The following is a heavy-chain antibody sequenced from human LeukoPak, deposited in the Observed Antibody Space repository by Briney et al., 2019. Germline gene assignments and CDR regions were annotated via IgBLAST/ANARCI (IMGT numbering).Heavy chain of an antibody. CDR3: ARAFGYCSSTSCYFYFDY. CDR1: GGSISSYY. CDR2: IYTSGST. Sequence: PSETLSLTCTVSGGSISSYYWSWIRQPAGKGLEWIGRIYTSGSTNYNPSLKSRVTMSVDTSKNQFSLKLSSVTAADTAVYYCARAFGYCSSTSCYFYFDYWGQGTLVTVSS. V-gene: IGHV4-4*07. J-gene: IGHJ4*02. D-gene: IGHD2-2*01.